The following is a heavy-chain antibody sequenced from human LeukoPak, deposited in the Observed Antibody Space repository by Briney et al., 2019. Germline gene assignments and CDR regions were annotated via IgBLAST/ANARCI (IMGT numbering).Heavy chain of an antibody. V-gene: IGHV1-18*01. D-gene: IGHD3-10*01. Sequence: ASVKVSCKASGYTFSSYGISWVRQAPGQALEWMGWIIASNGYTNYAQKFQGRVTMTTDTSTSTAYMELRSLTSDDTAVYYCARNVSRVPDYWGKGTLVTVSS. CDR3: ARNVSRVPDY. CDR1: GYTFSSYG. J-gene: IGHJ4*02. CDR2: IIASNGYT.